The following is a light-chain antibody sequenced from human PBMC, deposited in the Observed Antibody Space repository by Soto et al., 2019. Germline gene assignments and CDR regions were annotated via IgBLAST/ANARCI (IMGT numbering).Light chain of an antibody. Sequence: QSVLTQPASVSGSPGQSITISCTGTSSVVGSYNLVSWYQQHPGKAPKLMIYEVSKRPSGVSNRFSGSKSGNTASLTISGLQAEDEADYYCCSYAGSSTYVFGTGDQGHRP. CDR1: SSVVGSYNL. J-gene: IGLJ1*01. CDR2: EVS. CDR3: CSYAGSSTYV. V-gene: IGLV2-23*02.